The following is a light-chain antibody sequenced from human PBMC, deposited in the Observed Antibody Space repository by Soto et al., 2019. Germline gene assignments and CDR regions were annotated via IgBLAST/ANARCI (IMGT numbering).Light chain of an antibody. CDR1: QSVSSSS. J-gene: IGKJ1*01. CDR2: GAS. CDR3: QQYGSPGT. V-gene: IGKV3-20*01. Sequence: IVLTQSPGTLSLSPGERATLSCRASQSVSSSSLAWYQQKPGQAPRLLIYGASTRATGIPARFSGSGSGTEFTLTISRLEPEDLAVYYCQQYGSPGTFGQGTKV.